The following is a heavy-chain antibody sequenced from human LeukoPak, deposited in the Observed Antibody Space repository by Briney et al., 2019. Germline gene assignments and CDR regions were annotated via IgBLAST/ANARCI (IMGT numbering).Heavy chain of an antibody. CDR2: INAGNGNT. J-gene: IGHJ6*02. Sequence: ASVKVSCKASGYTFTSYAMHWVRQAPGQRLEWMGWINAGNGNTKYSQKFQGRVTITRDTSASTAYMELSSLRSEDTAVYYCARGYCSGGSCYYYGMDVWGRGTTVTVSS. CDR1: GYTFTSYA. CDR3: ARGYCSGGSCYYYGMDV. D-gene: IGHD2-15*01. V-gene: IGHV1-3*01.